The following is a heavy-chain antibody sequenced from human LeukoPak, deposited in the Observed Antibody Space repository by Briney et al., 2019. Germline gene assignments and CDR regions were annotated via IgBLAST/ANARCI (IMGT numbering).Heavy chain of an antibody. CDR1: GFTFSSYA. J-gene: IGHJ4*02. CDR2: ISYDGSNK. D-gene: IGHD6-19*01. V-gene: IGHV3-30*04. CDR3: ARDCCGGPYSSGIDY. Sequence: GGSLRLSCAASGFTFSSYAMHWVRQAPGKGLEWVAVISYDGSNKYYADSVKGRFTISRDNSKNTLYLQMNSLRAEDTAVYYCARDCCGGPYSSGIDYWGQGTLVTVSS.